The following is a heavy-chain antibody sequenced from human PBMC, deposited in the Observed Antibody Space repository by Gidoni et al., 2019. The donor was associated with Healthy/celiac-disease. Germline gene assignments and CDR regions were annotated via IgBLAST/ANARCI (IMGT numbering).Heavy chain of an antibody. Sequence: QVQLVQSGAEVKKPGASVKVYCKAAGYTFTGYYMHWVRPAPGQGLEWMGWITPNSGGTNYAQKFQGWVTMTRDTSISTAYMELSRLRSDDTAVYYCARARLGPGGFDPWGQGTLVTVSS. J-gene: IGHJ5*02. D-gene: IGHD6-25*01. CDR3: ARARLGPGGFDP. CDR1: GYTFTGYY. V-gene: IGHV1-2*04. CDR2: ITPNSGGT.